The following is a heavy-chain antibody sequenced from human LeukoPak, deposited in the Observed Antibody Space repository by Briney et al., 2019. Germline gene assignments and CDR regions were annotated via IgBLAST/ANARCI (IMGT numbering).Heavy chain of an antibody. J-gene: IGHJ5*02. CDR2: ISGSGGST. Sequence: PGGSLRLSCVASGVTLSNYAMSWVRQAPGKGLEWVSAISGSGGSTYYADSVKGRFTITRDNFKNTLYLQMNSLRAEDTAVYYCAKDRRKRTIFGVVATGNWFDPWGQGTLVTVSS. V-gene: IGHV3-23*01. CDR3: AKDRRKRTIFGVVATGNWFDP. D-gene: IGHD3-3*01. CDR1: GVTLSNYA.